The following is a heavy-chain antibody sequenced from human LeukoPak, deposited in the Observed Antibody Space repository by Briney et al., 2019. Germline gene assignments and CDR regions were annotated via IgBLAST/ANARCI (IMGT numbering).Heavy chain of an antibody. CDR1: GFTFSSYA. J-gene: IGHJ6*02. V-gene: IGHV3-23*01. D-gene: IGHD3-9*01. CDR3: AKRREILTGYSYYYYGMDV. Sequence: PGGSLRLSCAASGFTFSSYAMSWARQAPGKGLEWVSAISGSGGSTYYADSVKGRFTISRDNSKNTLYLQMNSLRAEDTAVYYCAKRREILTGYSYYYYGMDVWGQGTTVTVSS. CDR2: ISGSGGST.